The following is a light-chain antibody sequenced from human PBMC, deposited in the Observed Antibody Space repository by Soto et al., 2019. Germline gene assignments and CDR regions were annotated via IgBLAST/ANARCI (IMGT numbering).Light chain of an antibody. Sequence: DIVMTQSPLSLPVTPGEPASISCRSSQSLLHSNGYNYLDWYLQKPGQSPQLLIYLVSNRASGVPDRFSGSGSGTDFTMIISRVEAEDVGVYYCMQALQTPRTFGQGTKVEIK. CDR3: MQALQTPRT. CDR2: LVS. V-gene: IGKV2-28*01. CDR1: QSLLHSNGYNY. J-gene: IGKJ1*01.